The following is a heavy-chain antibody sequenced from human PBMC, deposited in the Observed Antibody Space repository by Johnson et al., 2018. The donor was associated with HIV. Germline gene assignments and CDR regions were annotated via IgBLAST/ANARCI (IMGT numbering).Heavy chain of an antibody. CDR3: TTAGSSGSAHAFDI. Sequence: VQLVESGGGVVQPGRSLRLSCAASGFTFTNAWMSWVRQAPGKGLEWVGHIKSKTEGGTTDYAAPVKGRFTISRDDSKNTLFLQMNSLKIEDTATYYCTTAGSSGSAHAFDIWGQGTRVTVSS. D-gene: IGHD3-22*01. J-gene: IGHJ3*02. CDR1: GFTFTNAW. CDR2: IKSKTEGGTT. V-gene: IGHV3-15*01.